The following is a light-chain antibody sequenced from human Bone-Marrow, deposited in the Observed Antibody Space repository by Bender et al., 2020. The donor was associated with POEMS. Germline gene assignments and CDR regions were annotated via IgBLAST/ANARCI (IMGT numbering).Light chain of an antibody. V-gene: IGLV1-47*01. CDR3: AVWDDSLNGWV. CDR2: NDN. CDR1: YSNVGRDN. Sequence: QSVLTQPPSASGTPGQWVTISCSGTYSNVGRDNVYWYQQLPGAAPKLLIYNDNLRPSGVPDRISGSKSGTSASLAISGLRSEDEADYYCAVWDDSLNGWVFGGGTKLTVL. J-gene: IGLJ3*02.